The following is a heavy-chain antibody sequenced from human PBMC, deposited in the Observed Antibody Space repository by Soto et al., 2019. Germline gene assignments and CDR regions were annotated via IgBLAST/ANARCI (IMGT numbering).Heavy chain of an antibody. CDR2: ISGSGGST. D-gene: IGHD3-3*01. Sequence: GGSLRLSCAASGFTFSSYAMSWVRQAPGKGLEWVSAISGSGGSTYYADSVKGRFTISRDNSKNTLYLQMNSLRAEDTAVYYCAKDVAPYYDFWSGYVVAFDIWGQGTMVTVSS. V-gene: IGHV3-23*01. CDR3: AKDVAPYYDFWSGYVVAFDI. J-gene: IGHJ3*02. CDR1: GFTFSSYA.